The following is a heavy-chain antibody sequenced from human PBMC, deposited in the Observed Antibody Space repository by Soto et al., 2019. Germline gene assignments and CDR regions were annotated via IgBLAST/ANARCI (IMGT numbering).Heavy chain of an antibody. CDR1: GGSFSGYY. Sequence: PSETLSLTCAVYGGSFSGYYWSWICQPPGKGLEWIGEINHSGSTNYNPSLKSRVTISVDTSKNQFSLKLSSVTAADTAVYYCARAFGHYYYYGMDVWGQGTTVTVSS. CDR2: INHSGST. V-gene: IGHV4-34*01. CDR3: ARAFGHYYYYGMDV. J-gene: IGHJ6*02. D-gene: IGHD3-16*01.